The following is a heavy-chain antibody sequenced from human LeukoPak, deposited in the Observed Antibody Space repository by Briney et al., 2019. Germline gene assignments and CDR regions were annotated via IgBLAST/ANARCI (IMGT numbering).Heavy chain of an antibody. CDR2: IYYSGST. J-gene: IGHJ4*02. V-gene: IGHV4-39*01. CDR1: GGSISSSSYY. D-gene: IGHD4-17*01. CDR3: ARLAVTTPYY. Sequence: SETLSLTCTVSGGSISSSSYYWGWIRQPPGTGLEWIGSIYYSGSTYYNPSLKSRVTISVDTSKNQFSLKLSSVTAADTAVYYCARLAVTTPYYWGQGTLVTVSS.